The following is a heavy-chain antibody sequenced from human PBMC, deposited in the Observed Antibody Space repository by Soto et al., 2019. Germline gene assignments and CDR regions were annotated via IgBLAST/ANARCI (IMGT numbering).Heavy chain of an antibody. CDR2: IIPILGIA. CDR3: ARGVGFGEPERDY. Sequence: QVQLVQSGAEVKKPGSSVKVSCKASGGTFSSYTISLVRQAPGQGLEWMGRIIPILGIAHYEQKFQGKVRITADKDTSTAYMELSSLRSEDTAVYYCARGVGFGEPERDYWGQGPLVTVSS. J-gene: IGHJ4*02. D-gene: IGHD3-10*01. V-gene: IGHV1-69*02. CDR1: GGTFSSYT.